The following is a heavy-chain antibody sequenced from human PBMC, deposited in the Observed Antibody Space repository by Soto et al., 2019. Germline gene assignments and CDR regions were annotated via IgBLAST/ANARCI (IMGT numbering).Heavy chain of an antibody. CDR3: AKDPRVGVSAVEYFQH. D-gene: IGHD1-26*01. CDR2: INTNGGST. V-gene: IGHV3-23*01. Sequence: EVQLLESGGGVVQPGGSLRLSCAASGFTLSIYAMTWVRQAPGKGLEWVSSINTNGGSTFYADSVKGRFTISRDHSENTVYMQMKSLRVEDTEIYNCAKDPRVGVSAVEYFQHWGQGTLVSVSS. CDR1: GFTLSIYA. J-gene: IGHJ1*01.